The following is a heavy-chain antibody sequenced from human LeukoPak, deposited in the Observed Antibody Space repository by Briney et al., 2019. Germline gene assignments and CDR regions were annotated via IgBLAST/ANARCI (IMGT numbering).Heavy chain of an antibody. D-gene: IGHD6-19*01. CDR1: GGSISSSSYY. CDR3: ARLAVAGGEDYFDY. V-gene: IGHV4-39*01. Sequence: SETLSLTCTVSGGSISSSSYYWGWIRQPPGKGLEWIGSIYYSGSTYYNPSLKSRVTISVDTSKNQFSLKLSSVTAADTAVYYCARLAVAGGEDYFDYWGQGTLVTVSS. J-gene: IGHJ4*02. CDR2: IYYSGST.